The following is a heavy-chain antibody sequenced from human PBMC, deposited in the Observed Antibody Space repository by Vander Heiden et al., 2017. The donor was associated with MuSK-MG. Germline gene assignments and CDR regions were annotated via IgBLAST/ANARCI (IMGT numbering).Heavy chain of an antibody. CDR1: GGSFSGYN. Sequence: QVQLQQWGAGLLKPSETLSLTCAVYGGSFSGYNWSWIRQPPGKGLEWIGEINHSGSTNYNPSLKSRVTISVDTSKNQFSLKLSSVTAADTAVYYCARTGSSWPDYYMDVWGKGTTVTVSS. V-gene: IGHV4-34*01. CDR3: ARTGSSWPDYYMDV. CDR2: INHSGST. D-gene: IGHD6-13*01. J-gene: IGHJ6*03.